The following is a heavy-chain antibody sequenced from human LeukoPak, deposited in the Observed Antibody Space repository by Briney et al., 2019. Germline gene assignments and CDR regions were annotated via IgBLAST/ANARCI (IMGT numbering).Heavy chain of an antibody. Sequence: SETLSLTCALYDGSFSGYYWSWIRQPPGKGLEWIGEINHSGSTNYNPSLKSRVTISVGTSKNQFSLKLSSVTAADTAVYYCARTPVLYCSSTSCHLSGPSPYGMDVWGQGTTVTVSS. V-gene: IGHV4-34*01. CDR1: DGSFSGYY. J-gene: IGHJ6*02. CDR2: INHSGST. D-gene: IGHD2-2*01. CDR3: ARTPVLYCSSTSCHLSGPSPYGMDV.